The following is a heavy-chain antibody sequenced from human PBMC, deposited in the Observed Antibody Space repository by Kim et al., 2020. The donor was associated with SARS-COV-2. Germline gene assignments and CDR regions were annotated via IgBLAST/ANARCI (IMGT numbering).Heavy chain of an antibody. J-gene: IGHJ4*02. V-gene: IGHV4-34*01. D-gene: IGHD2-8*01. CDR2: INYRGII. CDR3: ARSLMY. Sequence: INYRGIIIYHPSLKGRVTISGDTSKNQISLNLRSVTAADTAVYYCARSLMYWGQGTLVTVSS.